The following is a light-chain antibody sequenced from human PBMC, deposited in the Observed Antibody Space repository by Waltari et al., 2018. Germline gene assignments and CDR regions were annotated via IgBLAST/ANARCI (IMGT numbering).Light chain of an antibody. V-gene: IGKV1-5*03. Sequence: DIQMTQFPSTLSASVGDRVTTTVRASQRVSSWLAWYQQKPGKAPKLLIYKASTLEGVVQSRFSGSGSGTEFTLTISSLQPDDFAAYYWQQYNTYSTFGRGTKVDIK. CDR1: QRVSSW. CDR3: QQYNTYST. CDR2: KAS. J-gene: IGKJ1*01.